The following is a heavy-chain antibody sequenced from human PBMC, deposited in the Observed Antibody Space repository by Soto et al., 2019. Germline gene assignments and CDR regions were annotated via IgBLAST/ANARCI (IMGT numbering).Heavy chain of an antibody. V-gene: IGHV4-31*03. D-gene: IGHD3-22*01. J-gene: IGHJ4*02. CDR3: ARGQKYYYDSSGYYYYFDY. CDR1: GGSISSGGYY. Sequence: SETLSLTCTVSGGSISSGGYYWSWIRQHPGKGLEWIGYIYYSGSTYYNPSLKSRVTISVDTSKNQFSLKLSSVTAADTAVYYCARGQKYYYDSSGYYYYFDYWGQRTPVTVSS. CDR2: IYYSGST.